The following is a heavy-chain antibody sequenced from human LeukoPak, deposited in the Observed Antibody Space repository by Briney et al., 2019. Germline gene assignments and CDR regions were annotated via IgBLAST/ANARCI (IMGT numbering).Heavy chain of an antibody. CDR3: ARVPAAKSYYYYYYMDV. J-gene: IGHJ6*03. V-gene: IGHV1-8*01. D-gene: IGHD2-2*01. CDR1: GYTFTSYD. CDR2: MNPNSGNT. Sequence: ASVKVSCKASGYTFTSYDINWVRQVTGQGLEWMGWMNPNSGNTGYAQKFQGRVTMTRNTSISTAYMELSSLRSEDTAVYYCARVPAAKSYYYYYYMDVWGKGTTVTISS.